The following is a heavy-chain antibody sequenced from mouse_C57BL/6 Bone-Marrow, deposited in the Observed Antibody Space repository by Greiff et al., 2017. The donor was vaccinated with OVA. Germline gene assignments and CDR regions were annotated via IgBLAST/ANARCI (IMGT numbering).Heavy chain of an antibody. CDR1: GFNIKDDY. CDR3: TREVTTGAY. CDR2: IDPENGDT. V-gene: IGHV14-4*01. D-gene: IGHD2-2*01. J-gene: IGHJ3*01. Sequence: EVQLQQSGAELVRPGASVKLSCTASGFNIKDDYMHWVKQRPEQGLEWIGWIDPENGDTEYASKFQGTATITADTSSNTAYLQLSSLTSEDTAVYYCTREVTTGAYWGQGTLVTVSA.